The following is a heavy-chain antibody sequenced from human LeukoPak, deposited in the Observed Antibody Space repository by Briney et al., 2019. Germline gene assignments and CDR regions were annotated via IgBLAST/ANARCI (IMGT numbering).Heavy chain of an antibody. CDR3: ARHDIVVVPAAIDPPSGGWFDP. CDR2: IYHSGST. CDR1: GYTISSGYY. J-gene: IGHJ5*02. V-gene: IGHV4-38-2*01. D-gene: IGHD2-2*01. Sequence: SETLSLTCAVSGYTISSGYYWGWIRQPPGKGLEWIGSIYHSGSTYYNPSLKSRVTISVDTSKNQFSLKLSSVTAADTAVYYCARHDIVVVPAAIDPPSGGWFDPWGQGTLVTVSS.